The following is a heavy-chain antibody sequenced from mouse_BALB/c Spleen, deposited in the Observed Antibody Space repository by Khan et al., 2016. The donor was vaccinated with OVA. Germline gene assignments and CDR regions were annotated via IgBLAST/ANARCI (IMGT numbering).Heavy chain of an antibody. CDR3: ARGNYFGYTFAY. V-gene: IGHV1-77*01. CDR2: ISPGSGDT. Sequence: QVQLQQSGAELARPGASVKLSCKASGYTFTDYYINWVKQRTGQGLEWIGEISPGSGDTYYNEKFKGKATLTADKSSSTAYMQLSSLTSEASAVDFCARGNYFGYTFAYWGQGTLVTVSA. J-gene: IGHJ3*01. D-gene: IGHD1-2*01. CDR1: GYTFTDYY.